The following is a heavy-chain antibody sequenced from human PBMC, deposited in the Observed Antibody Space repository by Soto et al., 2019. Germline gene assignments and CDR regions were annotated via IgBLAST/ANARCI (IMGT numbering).Heavy chain of an antibody. D-gene: IGHD6-19*01. J-gene: IGHJ4*02. CDR3: AIRTSGWSDSFDN. CDR1: GGSISSGGYY. CDR2: IYYSGST. Sequence: SETLSLTCTVSGGSISSGGYYWSWIRQHPGKGLEWIGYIYYSGSTYYNPSLKSRVTISVDTSKNQFSLNLTSVTATDTAVYHCAIRTSGWSDSFDNWCQGTLVTVSS. V-gene: IGHV4-39*01.